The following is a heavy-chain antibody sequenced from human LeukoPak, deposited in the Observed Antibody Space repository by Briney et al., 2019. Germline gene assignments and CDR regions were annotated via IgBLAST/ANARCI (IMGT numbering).Heavy chain of an antibody. Sequence: SETLSLTCRVSGYSISGGYYWAWLRQPPGKGPEWIGSVYHSGTTSYNPSLESRITISIDTSRNQFSLNLTSVTAADTAVYYCARDSAYWGPKVTVGLEYFHYWGQGTLVTVSS. CDR1: GYSISGGYY. V-gene: IGHV4-38-2*02. J-gene: IGHJ1*01. D-gene: IGHD7-27*01. CDR2: VYHSGTT. CDR3: ARDSAYWGPKVTVGLEYFHY.